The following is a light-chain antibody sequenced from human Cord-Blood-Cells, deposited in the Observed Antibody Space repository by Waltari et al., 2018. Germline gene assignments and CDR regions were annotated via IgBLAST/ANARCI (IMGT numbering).Light chain of an antibody. CDR2: AAS. CDR1: QSISSY. V-gene: IGKV1-39*01. Sequence: IQLPQSPSSLSASVGDRVTIPCRASQSISSYLNWYQQKPGKAPKLLIYAASSLQSGVPSRFSGSGSGTDFTLTISSLQPEDFATYYCQQSYSTPYTFGQGTKLEIK. CDR3: QQSYSTPYT. J-gene: IGKJ2*01.